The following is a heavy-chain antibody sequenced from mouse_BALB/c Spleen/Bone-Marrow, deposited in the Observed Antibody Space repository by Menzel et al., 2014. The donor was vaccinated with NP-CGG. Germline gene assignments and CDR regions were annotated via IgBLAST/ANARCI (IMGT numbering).Heavy chain of an antibody. D-gene: IGHD1-1*01. CDR1: GYTFXSYW. CDR3: TRGIAAVVAADFDY. J-gene: IGHJ2*01. CDR2: INPSTGYT. V-gene: IGHV1-7*01. Sequence: VQLQQSGAELAKPGASVKMSCKASGYTFXSYWMHWVKQRPGQGLEWIGYINPSTGYTNYNQRFKDKATLTADISSSTAYMQLRSLTSEDSAIYYCTRGIAAVVAADFDYWGQGTTLTVTS.